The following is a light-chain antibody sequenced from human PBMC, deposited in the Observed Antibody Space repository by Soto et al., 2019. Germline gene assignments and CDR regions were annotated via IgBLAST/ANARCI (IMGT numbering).Light chain of an antibody. J-gene: IGLJ2*01. CDR2: EGS. CDR3: CSYAGSSTWGVL. CDR1: SSDVGSYNL. V-gene: IGLV2-23*01. Sequence: QSVLTQPASVSGSPGQSITISCTGTSSDVGSYNLVSWYQQHPGKAPKLMIYEGSKRPSGVSNRFSGSKSGNTASLTISGLQAEDEADYYCCSYAGSSTWGVLFGGGTKLTVL.